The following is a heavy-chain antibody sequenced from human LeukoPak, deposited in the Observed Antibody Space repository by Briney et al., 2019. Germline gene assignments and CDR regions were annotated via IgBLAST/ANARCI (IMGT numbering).Heavy chain of an antibody. Sequence: PGGSLRLSCAASGFTFSSYSMNWVRQAPGKGLEWVSYISSSSSTIYYADSVKGRFTISRDNAKNSLYLQMNSLRAEDTAVYYCAKGPPLWPYYYMDVWGKGTTVTVSS. CDR2: ISSSSSTI. V-gene: IGHV3-48*01. D-gene: IGHD2-21*01. CDR1: GFTFSSYS. CDR3: AKGPPLWPYYYMDV. J-gene: IGHJ6*03.